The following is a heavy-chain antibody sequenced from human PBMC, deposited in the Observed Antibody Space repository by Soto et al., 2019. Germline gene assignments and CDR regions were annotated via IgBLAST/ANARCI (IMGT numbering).Heavy chain of an antibody. CDR1: GGSISSGGYY. CDR3: ASRGIAAAAKRSDY. CDR2: IYYSGST. V-gene: IGHV4-31*03. J-gene: IGHJ4*02. D-gene: IGHD6-13*01. Sequence: PSETLSLTCTVSGGSISSGGYYWSWIRQHPGKGLEWIGYIYYSGSTYYNPSLKSRVTISVDTSKNQFSLKLSSVTAADTAVYYCASRGIAAAAKRSDYWGQGTLVTVSS.